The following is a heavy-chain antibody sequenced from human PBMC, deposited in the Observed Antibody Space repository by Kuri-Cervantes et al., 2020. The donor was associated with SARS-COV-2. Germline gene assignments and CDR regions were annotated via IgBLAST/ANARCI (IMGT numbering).Heavy chain of an antibody. V-gene: IGHV3-53*01. CDR3: AKIAGYNSGWYDD. Sequence: GGSLRLSCAASGFTVSSNYMSWVRQAPGKGLEWVSIIYTGGTTHYADSVKGRFTISRDNSKNTLYLQMNSLRAEDTAVYYCAKIAGYNSGWYDDWGQGTLVTVSS. D-gene: IGHD6-19*01. J-gene: IGHJ5*02. CDR1: GFTVSSNY. CDR2: IYTGGTT.